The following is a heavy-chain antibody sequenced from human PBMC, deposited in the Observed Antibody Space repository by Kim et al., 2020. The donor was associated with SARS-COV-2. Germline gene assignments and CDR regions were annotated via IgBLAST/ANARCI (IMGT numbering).Heavy chain of an antibody. CDR1: GFTFSSYS. CDR2: ISSSSSYI. J-gene: IGHJ4*02. CDR3: ARGGVTGEGWFDY. V-gene: IGHV3-21*01. Sequence: GGSLRLSCAASGFTFSSYSMNWVRQAPGKGLEWVSSISSSSSYIYYADSVKGRFTISRDNAKNSLYLQMNSLRAEDTAVYYCARGGVTGEGWFDYWGQETLVTVSS. D-gene: IGHD3-10*01.